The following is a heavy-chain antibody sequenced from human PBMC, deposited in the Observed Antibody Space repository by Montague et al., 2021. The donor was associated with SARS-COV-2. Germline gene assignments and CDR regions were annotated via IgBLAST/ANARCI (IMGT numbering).Heavy chain of an antibody. Sequence: SLRLSCAAPGLTFGGYDMNWVRQAPGKGLEWVSAIGIGGDTYYLGSVKSRFIISRENAKNSLYLQMNSLRVGDTAVYYCARGGEWSSSSLPDYWGQGTLVTVSS. CDR1: GLTFGGYD. CDR3: ARGGEWSSSSLPDY. V-gene: IGHV3-13*04. D-gene: IGHD6-6*01. J-gene: IGHJ4*02. CDR2: IGIGGDT.